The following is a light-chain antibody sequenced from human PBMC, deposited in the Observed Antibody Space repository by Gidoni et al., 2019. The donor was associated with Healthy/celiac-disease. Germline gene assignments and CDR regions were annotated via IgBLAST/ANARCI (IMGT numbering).Light chain of an antibody. CDR2: DVS. J-gene: IGLJ2*01. Sequence: QSALTQPASVSGYPGQSITISCTGTSSDAGGYNYVSWSQQHPGKAHKLMIYDVSNRPSGVSNRFSGSKSGNTASLTISGLQAEDEADYYCSSYTSSSTLVFGGGTKLTVL. CDR1: SSDAGGYNY. CDR3: SSYTSSSTLV. V-gene: IGLV2-14*01.